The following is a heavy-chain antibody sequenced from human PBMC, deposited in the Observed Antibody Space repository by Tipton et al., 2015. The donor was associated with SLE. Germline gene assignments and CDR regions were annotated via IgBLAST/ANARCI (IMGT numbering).Heavy chain of an antibody. J-gene: IGHJ5*02. CDR1: GFTFSSYA. Sequence: QLVQSGGGVVQPGRSLRLSCAASGFTFSSYAMHWVRQAPGKGLEWVAVISYDGSNKYYADSVKGRFTISRDNSKNTLHLQMNSLRPEDTATYYCARDSPAYRTLDPWGQGTMVTVSS. CDR2: ISYDGSNK. V-gene: IGHV3-30*14. CDR3: ARDSPAYRTLDP. D-gene: IGHD5-18*01.